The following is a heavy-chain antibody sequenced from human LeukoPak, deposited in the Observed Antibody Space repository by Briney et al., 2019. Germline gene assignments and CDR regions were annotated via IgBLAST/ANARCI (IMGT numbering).Heavy chain of an antibody. D-gene: IGHD1-1*01. Sequence: RGSPRLSRAASGFTYSDYTMSWVRDTPGERLEWVSAIIGGDGSTYYVDSVKGRFTISRDNSKNTLYLQMNSLRAEDTAVYYCARGGTVGSTSPLRAFDIWGQGTMVTVTS. J-gene: IGHJ3*02. CDR3: ARGGTVGSTSPLRAFDI. V-gene: IGHV3-23*01. CDR2: IIGGDGST. CDR1: GFTYSDYT.